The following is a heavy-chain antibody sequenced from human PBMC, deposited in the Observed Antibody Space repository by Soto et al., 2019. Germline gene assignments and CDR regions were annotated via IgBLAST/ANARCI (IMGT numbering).Heavy chain of an antibody. CDR1: GDSVSSNSAA. CDR2: TYYRSKWYN. D-gene: IGHD4-17*01. CDR3: AQEKHYREHTGDSYYYYYMAV. V-gene: IGHV6-1*01. Sequence: SQTLSLTCAISGDSVSSNSAAWNWIRQSPSRGLEWMGRTYYRSKWYNDYAVSVKSRITINPDTSKNQFSLQLNSVTPEDTAVYYCAQEKHYREHTGDSYYYYYMAVCGKGTSVTVSS. J-gene: IGHJ6*03.